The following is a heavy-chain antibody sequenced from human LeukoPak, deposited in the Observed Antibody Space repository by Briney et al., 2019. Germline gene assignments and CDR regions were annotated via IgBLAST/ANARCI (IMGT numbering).Heavy chain of an antibody. D-gene: IGHD5-18*01. CDR3: ARATSGYSYTCFDY. Sequence: ASVKVSCKASGGTFSSYAISWVRQAPGQGREWMGGIIPIFGTANYAQKFQGRVTITTDESTSTAYMELSSLRSEDTAVYYCARATSGYSYTCFDYWGQGTLVTVSS. CDR1: GGTFSSYA. J-gene: IGHJ4*02. CDR2: IIPIFGTA. V-gene: IGHV1-69*05.